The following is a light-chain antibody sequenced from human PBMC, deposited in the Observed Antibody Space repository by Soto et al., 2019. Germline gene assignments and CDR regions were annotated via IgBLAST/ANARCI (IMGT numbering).Light chain of an antibody. V-gene: IGLV1-44*01. CDR1: SSNIGGNT. J-gene: IGLJ1*01. CDR3: AVWDDSLRSYV. Sequence: QSALPQPPSASGTPGQRVTFSCSGSSSNIGGNTVNWYQLLPGTAPKLVIYSNNQRPSGVPDRFSGSRSGTSASLDISGLQSEDESEYYCAVWDDSLRSYVFGTGTKVTVL. CDR2: SNN.